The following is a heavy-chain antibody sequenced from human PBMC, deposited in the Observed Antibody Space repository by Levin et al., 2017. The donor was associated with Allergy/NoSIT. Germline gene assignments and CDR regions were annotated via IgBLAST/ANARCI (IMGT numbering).Heavy chain of an antibody. CDR2: IDISSSTI. V-gene: IGHV3-48*01. CDR1: GFTFSSYS. Sequence: GESLKISCAASGFTFSSYSMNWVRQAPGKELEWISYIDISSSTIYYADSVLGRFAISRDNDKESLFLQMDSLKAEDTAVYYCARDHRTADALDVWGQGTTVTVSS. J-gene: IGHJ3*01. D-gene: IGHD1-1*01. CDR3: ARDHRTADALDV.